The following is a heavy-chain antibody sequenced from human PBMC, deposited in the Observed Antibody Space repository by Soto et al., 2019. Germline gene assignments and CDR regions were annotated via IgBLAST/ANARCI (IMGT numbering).Heavy chain of an antibody. J-gene: IGHJ4*02. CDR2: IVVGSGNT. D-gene: IGHD5-12*01. Sequence: ASVKVSCKASGFTFTSSAVQWVRQARGQRLEWIGWIVVGSGNTNYAQKFQERVTITRDMSTSTAYMELSSLRFEDTAVYYCAAARSGYDKLSYWGQGTLVTVSS. CDR3: AAARSGYDKLSY. V-gene: IGHV1-58*01. CDR1: GFTFTSSA.